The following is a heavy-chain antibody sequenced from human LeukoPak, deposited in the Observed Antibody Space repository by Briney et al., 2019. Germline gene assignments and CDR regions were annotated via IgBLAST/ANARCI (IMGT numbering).Heavy chain of an antibody. CDR2: IFWNDEK. CDR1: GFSLSTYGAG. J-gene: IGHJ5*02. CDR3: AHRNRSFGDLYNWFDP. V-gene: IGHV2-5*01. Sequence: SGPTLVNPTQTLTLTFSCSGFSLSTYGAGVGWIRQPPGKALEWLTFIFWNDEKRYTPSLRSRLSITKHTSKNQVVLTMTNMDPVDTATYYCAHRNRSFGDLYNWFDPWGQGTLVTVSS. D-gene: IGHD3-10*01.